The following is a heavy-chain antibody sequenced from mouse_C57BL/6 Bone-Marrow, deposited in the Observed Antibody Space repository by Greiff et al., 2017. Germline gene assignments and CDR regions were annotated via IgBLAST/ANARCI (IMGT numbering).Heavy chain of an antibody. CDR1: GYTFTDYY. CDR2: INPSNGGT. Sequence: VQLKQSGPVLVKPGASVKMSCKASGYTFTDYYMNWVKQSHGKSLEWIGVINPSNGGTSYNQKFKGKATLTVDKSSSTAYMELNSLTSEDSAVYYCAREGVYYDYQDAMDYWGQGTSVTVSS. CDR3: AREGVYYDYQDAMDY. V-gene: IGHV1-19*01. J-gene: IGHJ4*01. D-gene: IGHD2-4*01.